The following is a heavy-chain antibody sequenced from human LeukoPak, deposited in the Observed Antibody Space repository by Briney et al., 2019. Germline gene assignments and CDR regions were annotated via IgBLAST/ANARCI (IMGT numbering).Heavy chain of an antibody. J-gene: IGHJ4*02. CDR2: INAGNGNT. D-gene: IGHD1-14*01. CDR1: GYTFTSYA. CDR3: TRDLRYTAEHFDY. Sequence: ASVKVSCKASGYTFTSYAMHWVRQAPGQRLEWMGWINAGNGNTKYSQKFQGRVTITRDTSASTAYMELSSLRSEDTAVYYCTRDLRYTAEHFDYWGQGTLVIVSS. V-gene: IGHV1-3*01.